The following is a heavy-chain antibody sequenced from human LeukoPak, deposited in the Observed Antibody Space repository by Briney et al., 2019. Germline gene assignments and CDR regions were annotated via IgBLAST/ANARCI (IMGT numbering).Heavy chain of an antibody. Sequence: GASVKVSCKASGYTFNTYGISWVRQAPGQGLEWMGWISTYNGDTNYVQNLQGRVPMTTDTSTSTAYMELMSLRSDDTAVYYCLRDALRPRLTPDYWGQGTLVTVSS. CDR1: GYTFNTYG. CDR2: ISTYNGDT. J-gene: IGHJ4*02. V-gene: IGHV1-18*01. D-gene: IGHD2-15*01. CDR3: LRDALRPRLTPDY.